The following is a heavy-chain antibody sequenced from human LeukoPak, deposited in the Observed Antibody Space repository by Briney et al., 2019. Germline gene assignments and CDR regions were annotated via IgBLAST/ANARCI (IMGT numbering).Heavy chain of an antibody. D-gene: IGHD4-17*01. CDR3: ARGEDGDLNFDY. CDR1: GFTFSSYS. CDR2: ISSSSSYI. Sequence: GGSLRLSCAASGFTFSSYSMNWVRQAPGKGLEWVSSISSSSSYIYYADSVKGRFTISRDNAKNSLYLQMNSLRAEDTAVYYCARGEDGDLNFDYWGQGTLVTVSS. J-gene: IGHJ4*02. V-gene: IGHV3-21*01.